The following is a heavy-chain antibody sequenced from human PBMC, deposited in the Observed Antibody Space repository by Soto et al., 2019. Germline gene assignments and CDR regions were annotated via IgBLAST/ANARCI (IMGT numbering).Heavy chain of an antibody. CDR3: ARDCVRGRVPFDH. CDR2: ISADNGNT. CDR1: GYTFSSYG. D-gene: IGHD3-10*02. Sequence: VASVKVSCKASGYTFSSYGISWVRQAPGQGLEWMGWISADNGNTNYAHKLQGRVAMTTDTSTSTAYMELRSLRSDDTAVYHCARDCVRGRVPFDHWGQGTLVTVSS. V-gene: IGHV1-18*01. J-gene: IGHJ4*02.